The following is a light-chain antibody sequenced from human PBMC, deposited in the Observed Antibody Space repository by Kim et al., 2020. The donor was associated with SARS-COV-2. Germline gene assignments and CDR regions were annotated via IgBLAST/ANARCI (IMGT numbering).Light chain of an antibody. CDR2: DAS. CDR1: QSIGNW. J-gene: IGKJ4*01. Sequence: SLSPVKRAALSCRASQSIGNWLAWYQQKSGQAPRLLIYDASNRATGIPARFSGSWSGTDFTLTISSLEPEDFAVYYCQQRRTWPLTFGGGTKLEI. CDR3: QQRRTWPLT. V-gene: IGKV3-11*01.